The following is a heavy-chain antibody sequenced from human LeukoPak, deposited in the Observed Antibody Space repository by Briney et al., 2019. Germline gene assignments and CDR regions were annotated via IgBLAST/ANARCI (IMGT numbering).Heavy chain of an antibody. J-gene: IGHJ4*02. CDR3: ARDEGILVTAEYYFDY. CDR1: GYTFTGYY. CDR2: INPNSGGT. D-gene: IGHD3-9*01. Sequence: ASVKVSCKASGYTFTGYYMHWVRQAPGQGLEWMGWINPNSGGTNYAQKFQSRVTMTRDTSISTAYMELSRLRSDDTAVYYCARDEGILVTAEYYFDYWGQGTLVTVSS. V-gene: IGHV1-2*02.